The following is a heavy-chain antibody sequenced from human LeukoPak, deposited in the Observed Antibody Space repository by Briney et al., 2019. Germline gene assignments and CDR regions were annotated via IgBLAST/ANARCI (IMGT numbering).Heavy chain of an antibody. CDR3: ARDYYSSGWRDAFDI. CDR2: ISSSSSYI. V-gene: IGHV3-21*01. D-gene: IGHD6-19*01. J-gene: IGHJ3*02. Sequence: GGSLRLSCAASGFTFSSYSMNWVRQAPGKGLEWGSSISSSSSYIYYADSVKGRLTISRDNAKNSLYLQMNSLRAEDTAVYYCARDYYSSGWRDAFDIWGQGTMVTVSS. CDR1: GFTFSSYS.